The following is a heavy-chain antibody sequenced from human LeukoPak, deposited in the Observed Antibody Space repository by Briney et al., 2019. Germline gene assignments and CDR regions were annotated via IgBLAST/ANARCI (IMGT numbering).Heavy chain of an antibody. D-gene: IGHD3-9*01. CDR1: GGSISSSSYY. Sequence: PSETLSLTCTVSGGSISSSSYYWGWIRQPPGKGLEWIGSIYYSGSTYYNPSLKSRVTIPVDTSKNQFSLKLSSVTAADTAVYYCACHVLRYFDTHQYYYMDVWGKGTTVTISS. V-gene: IGHV4-39*01. J-gene: IGHJ6*03. CDR3: ACHVLRYFDTHQYYYMDV. CDR2: IYYSGST.